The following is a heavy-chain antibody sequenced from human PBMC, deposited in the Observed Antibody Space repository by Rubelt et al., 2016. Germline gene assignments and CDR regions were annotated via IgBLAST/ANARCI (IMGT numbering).Heavy chain of an antibody. CDR2: IIPILGIA. D-gene: IGHD6-6*01. J-gene: IGHJ6*02. CDR3: ASSLPNLFGIAARDYYYYYGMDV. CDR1: GGTFSSYA. V-gene: IGHV1-69*04. Sequence: QVQLVQSGAEVKKPGSSVKVSCKASGGTFSSYAISWVRQAPGQGLEWMGRIIPILGIANYAQKFQGRVTITADKSTSTAYMGLSSLSSEDTAVYYCASSLPNLFGIAARDYYYYYGMDVWGQGTTVTVSS.